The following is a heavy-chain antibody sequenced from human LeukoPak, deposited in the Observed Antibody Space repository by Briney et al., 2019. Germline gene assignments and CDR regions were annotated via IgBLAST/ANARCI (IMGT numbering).Heavy chain of an antibody. J-gene: IGHJ4*02. CDR2: IYTSGST. Sequence: SQTLSLTCTVSGGSISSGSYYWSWIRQPAGKGLEWIGRIYTSGSTNYNPFLKSRVTISVDTSKNQFSLKLSSVTAADTAVYYCAREGVVVPAAFDYWGQGTLVTVSS. V-gene: IGHV4-61*02. CDR3: AREGVVVPAAFDY. CDR1: GGSISSGSYY. D-gene: IGHD2-2*01.